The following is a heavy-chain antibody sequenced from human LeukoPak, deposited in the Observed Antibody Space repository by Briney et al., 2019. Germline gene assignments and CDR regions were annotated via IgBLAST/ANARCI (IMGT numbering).Heavy chain of an antibody. CDR2: MNPNSGNT. CDR3: ARVYYDILTGYYHIDY. D-gene: IGHD3-9*01. Sequence: ASVKVSCKASGYTFTSYDVNWVRQATGQGLEWMGWMNPNSGNTGYAQKFQGRVTMTRNTSISTAYMELSSLRSEDTAVYYCARVYYDILTGYYHIDYWGQGTLVTVSS. CDR1: GYTFTSYD. J-gene: IGHJ4*02. V-gene: IGHV1-8*01.